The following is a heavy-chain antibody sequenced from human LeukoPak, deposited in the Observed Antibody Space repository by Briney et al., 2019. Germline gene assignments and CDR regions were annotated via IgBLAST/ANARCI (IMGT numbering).Heavy chain of an antibody. D-gene: IGHD2-2*01. Sequence: ASVTVSCTASGCTFNTYGITWVRQAPGHGLAWMGWISSYNGNTSYAAKVQGRITVTKDTSASTAYLELRSLRSDDTAVYYCARIACSSSSCTYSGRRRLRGGSLDPWGQGTLVTVSS. CDR1: GCTFNTYG. CDR2: ISSYNGNT. J-gene: IGHJ5*02. V-gene: IGHV1-18*01. CDR3: ARIACSSSSCTYSGRRRLRGGSLDP.